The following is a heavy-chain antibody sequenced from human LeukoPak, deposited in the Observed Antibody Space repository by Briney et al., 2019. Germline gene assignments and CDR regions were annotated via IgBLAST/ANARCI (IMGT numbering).Heavy chain of an antibody. CDR2: ISSSSSYI. V-gene: IGHV3-21*01. Sequence: GGSLRLSCAASGFTFSSYSMTWVRQAPGKGLEWVSSISSSSSYIDYADSVKGRFTISRDNSKNTLYLQMNSLRAEDTAVYYCARDGYCTNGVCYTGYYYYGMDVWGQGTTVTVSS. CDR3: ARDGYCTNGVCYTGYYYYGMDV. J-gene: IGHJ6*02. CDR1: GFTFSSYS. D-gene: IGHD2-8*01.